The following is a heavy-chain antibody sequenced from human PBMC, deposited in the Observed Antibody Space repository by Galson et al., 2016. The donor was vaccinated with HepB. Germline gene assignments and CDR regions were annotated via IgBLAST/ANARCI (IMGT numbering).Heavy chain of an antibody. CDR2: INNYGMST. CDR3: ARPSSSSWAFDY. D-gene: IGHD6-6*01. J-gene: IGHJ4*02. CDR1: GFAFSDYW. Sequence: SLRLSCAASGFAFSDYWMHWVRQVPGQGPVWVSRINNYGMSTDYADSVKGRFTISRDNARNTLFLQMNSLRVEDTAVYYCARPSSSSWAFDYWGQGTLVTVSS. V-gene: IGHV3-74*01.